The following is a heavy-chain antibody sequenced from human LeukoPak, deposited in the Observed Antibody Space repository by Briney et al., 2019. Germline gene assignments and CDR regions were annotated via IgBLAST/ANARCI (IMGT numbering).Heavy chain of an antibody. V-gene: IGHV1-69*05. J-gene: IGHJ3*02. CDR1: GGTFSSYA. Sequence: SVKVSCKASGGTFSSYAISWVRQAPGQGLEWMGGIIPIFGTANYAQKFQGRVTITTDESTSTAYMEPSSLRSEDTAVYYRAKEYSSGWYGIYAFDIWGQGTMVTVSS. CDR3: AKEYSSGWYGIYAFDI. CDR2: IIPIFGTA. D-gene: IGHD6-19*01.